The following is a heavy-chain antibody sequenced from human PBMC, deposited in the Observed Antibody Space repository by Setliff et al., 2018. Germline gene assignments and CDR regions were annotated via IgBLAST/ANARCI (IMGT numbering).Heavy chain of an antibody. CDR1: GYTFINFG. CDR3: AASVGGAPYYYGLDV. V-gene: IGHV1-3*01. Sequence: GASVKVSCKASGYTFINFGITWVRQAPGQGLEWMGWITAGIVDTKYSQKFQGRITITRDTSASTFYMELSSLTSEDTALYSCAASVGGAPYYYGLDVWGQGTTVTVSS. J-gene: IGHJ6*02. D-gene: IGHD2-15*01. CDR2: ITAGIVDT.